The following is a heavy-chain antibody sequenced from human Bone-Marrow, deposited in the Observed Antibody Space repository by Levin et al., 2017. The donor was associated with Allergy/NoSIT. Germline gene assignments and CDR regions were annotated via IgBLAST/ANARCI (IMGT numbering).Heavy chain of an antibody. J-gene: IGHJ4*02. D-gene: IGHD4-17*01. V-gene: IGHV3-15*01. CDR2: IKSKADGETT. CDR1: GFTFNNVW. Sequence: PGGSLRLSCAGFGFTFNNVWVTWVRQAPGKGLEWVGRIKSKADGETTDYAAPVKGRFTISRDDSKNTLYLQMNSLKTEDTAVYYCTIDYGNFLDYWGQGTLVTVSS. CDR3: TIDYGNFLDY.